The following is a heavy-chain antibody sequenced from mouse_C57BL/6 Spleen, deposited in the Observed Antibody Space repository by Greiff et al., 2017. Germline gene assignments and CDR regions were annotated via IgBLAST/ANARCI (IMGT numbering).Heavy chain of an antibody. J-gene: IGHJ4*01. CDR3: TNDLLWSPMGY. CDR2: IRLKSDNYAT. V-gene: IGHV6-3*01. D-gene: IGHD2-1*01. CDR1: GFTFSNYW. Sequence: EVQLVESGGGLVQPGGSMKLSCVASGFTFSNYWMNWVRQSPEKGLEWVAQIRLKSDNYATHYAESVKGRFTISRDDSKSSVYLQMNNLRAEDTGIYYCTNDLLWSPMGYWGQGTSVTVSS.